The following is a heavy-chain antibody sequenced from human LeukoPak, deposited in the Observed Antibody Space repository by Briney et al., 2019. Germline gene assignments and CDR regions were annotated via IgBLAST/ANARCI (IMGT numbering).Heavy chain of an antibody. D-gene: IGHD3-10*01. J-gene: IGHJ5*02. CDR3: ARRVYSGDWFDP. Sequence: GESLKISCKGSGYRFTSYWISWVRQMPGKGLEWMGRIDPSDSYTNYSPSFQGHVTISADKSIRTAYLQWSSLKASDTAMYYCARRVYSGDWFDPWGQGTLVTVSS. V-gene: IGHV5-10-1*01. CDR1: GYRFTSYW. CDR2: IDPSDSYT.